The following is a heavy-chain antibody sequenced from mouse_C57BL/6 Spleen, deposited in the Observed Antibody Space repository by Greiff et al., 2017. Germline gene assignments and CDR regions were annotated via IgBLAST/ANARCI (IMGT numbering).Heavy chain of an antibody. CDR3: ARKDSNYGAYAMDY. D-gene: IGHD2-5*01. V-gene: IGHV2-2*01. CDR1: GFSLTSYG. J-gene: IGHJ4*01. CDR2: IWSGGST. Sequence: QVQLQQSGPGLVQPSPSLSITCTVSGFSLTSYGVHWVRQSPGKGLEWLGVIWSGGSTDYNAAFISRLSISKDNSKSQVFFKMNSLQADDTAIYYCARKDSNYGAYAMDYWGQGTSVTVSS.